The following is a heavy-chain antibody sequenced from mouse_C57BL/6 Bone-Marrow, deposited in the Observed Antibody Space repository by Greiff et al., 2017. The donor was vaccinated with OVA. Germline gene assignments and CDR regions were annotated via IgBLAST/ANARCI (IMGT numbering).Heavy chain of an antibody. Sequence: VQLQQPGAELVKPGASVKLSCKASGYTFTSYWMQWVKQRPGQGLEWIGEIDPSDSYTNYNQKFKGKATLTLDPSSSPASMQLSSLTSGDSAVYDCAREGCDGNSWFAYWGKGTLVTVSA. CDR3: AREGCDGNSWFAY. J-gene: IGHJ3*01. V-gene: IGHV1-50*01. CDR2: IDPSDSYT. CDR1: GYTFTSYW. D-gene: IGHD2-1*01.